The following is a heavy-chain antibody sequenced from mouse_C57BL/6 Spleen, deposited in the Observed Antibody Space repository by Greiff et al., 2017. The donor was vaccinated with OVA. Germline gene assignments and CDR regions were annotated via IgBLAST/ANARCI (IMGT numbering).Heavy chain of an antibody. D-gene: IGHD2-5*01. J-gene: IGHJ2*01. V-gene: IGHV1-55*01. CDR2: IYPGSGST. Sequence: VQLQQPGAELVKPGASVKMSCKASGYTFTSYWITWVKQRPGKGLEWIGDIYPGSGSTNYNEKFKSKATLTVDTSSSTAYMQLSSLTSEDSAVYYCARFYYSNYDYFDYWGQGTTLTVSS. CDR1: GYTFTSYW. CDR3: ARFYYSNYDYFDY.